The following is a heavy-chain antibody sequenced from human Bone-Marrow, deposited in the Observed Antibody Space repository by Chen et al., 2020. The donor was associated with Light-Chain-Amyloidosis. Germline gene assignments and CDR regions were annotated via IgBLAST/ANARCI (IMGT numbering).Heavy chain of an antibody. CDR3: ARDLIVVVPAAIDPHYYYYGMDV. V-gene: IGHV3-33*08. Sequence: QVQLVESGGGVVQPGRSLRLSCAASGFTLSSYGLHWVRQAPGKGLEWVAVIWYDGSNKYYADSVKGRFTISRDNSKNTLYLQMNSLRAEDTAVYYCARDLIVVVPAAIDPHYYYYGMDVWGQGTTVTVSS. CDR2: IWYDGSNK. D-gene: IGHD2-2*01. J-gene: IGHJ6*02. CDR1: GFTLSSYG.